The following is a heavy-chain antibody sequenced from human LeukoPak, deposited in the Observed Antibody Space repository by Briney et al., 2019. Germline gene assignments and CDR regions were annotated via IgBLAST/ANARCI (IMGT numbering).Heavy chain of an antibody. Sequence: SETLSLTCTVSGGSISSCYWSWIRQPAGKGLEWIGRIYTSGSTNYNPSLKSRVTMSVDTSKNQFSLKLSSVTAADTAVYYCARDRSSVPLDYGETGLDYWGQGTLVTVSS. J-gene: IGHJ4*02. CDR1: GGSISSCY. CDR2: IYTSGST. CDR3: ARDRSSVPLDYGETGLDY. D-gene: IGHD4-17*01. V-gene: IGHV4-4*07.